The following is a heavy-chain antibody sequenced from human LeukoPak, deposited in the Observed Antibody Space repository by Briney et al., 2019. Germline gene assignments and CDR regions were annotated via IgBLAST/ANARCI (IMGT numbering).Heavy chain of an antibody. J-gene: IGHJ4*02. Sequence: SETLSLTCTVSGGSISSGDHFWSWIRQHPGKGLEWIGYIYYSGTTYYNPSLKSRVTISVDTSKNQFSLKLSSVTAADTAVYYCARKPIINNAWYYFDYWGQGTLVTVSS. CDR3: ARKPIINNAWYYFDY. CDR2: IYYSGTT. D-gene: IGHD1/OR15-1a*01. CDR1: GGSISSGDHF. V-gene: IGHV4-30-4*01.